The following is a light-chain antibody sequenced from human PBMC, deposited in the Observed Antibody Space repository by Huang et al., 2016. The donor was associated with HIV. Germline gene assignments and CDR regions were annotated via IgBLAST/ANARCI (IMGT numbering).Light chain of an antibody. J-gene: IGKJ1*01. V-gene: IGKV3-20*01. CDR3: QQYGSSPWT. Sequence: EIVLTQSPGSLSLSPGEGATLSCRASQSVSNNYLAWYQQKPGQAPRLLIFSASNRATGIPDRFGGSGSGTDFTLTIRSLEPEDFAMYYCQQYGSSPWTFGQGTKVEVK. CDR2: SAS. CDR1: QSVSNNY.